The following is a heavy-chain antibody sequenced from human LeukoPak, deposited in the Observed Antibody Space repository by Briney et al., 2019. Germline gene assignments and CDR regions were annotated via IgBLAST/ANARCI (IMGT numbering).Heavy chain of an antibody. D-gene: IGHD6-13*01. V-gene: IGHV3-33*01. Sequence: VRSLRLSSAASGVTFSDYGMHWVREAPGEGLERGAIIWYDGSNKYYADSVKGRFTISRDNSKDTLYLQMNSLRAEDTAVYYCARDRDVYSSRWNRNFAYWGQGTLVTVSA. CDR2: IWYDGSNK. J-gene: IGHJ4*02. CDR1: GVTFSDYG. CDR3: ARDRDVYSSRWNRNFAY.